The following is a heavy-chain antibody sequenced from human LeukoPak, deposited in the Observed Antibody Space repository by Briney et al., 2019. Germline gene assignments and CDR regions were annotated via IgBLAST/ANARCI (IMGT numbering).Heavy chain of an antibody. Sequence: SETLSLTCTVSGGSISSYHWSWIRQPPGKGLECIGYIYSSGSTNYNPSLKSRVTISVDTSKNQFSLKLSSVTAADTAVYYCARQRSGSYKPFDYWGQGTLVTVSS. CDR1: GGSISSYH. V-gene: IGHV4-59*08. D-gene: IGHD1-26*01. CDR2: IYSSGST. CDR3: ARQRSGSYKPFDY. J-gene: IGHJ4*02.